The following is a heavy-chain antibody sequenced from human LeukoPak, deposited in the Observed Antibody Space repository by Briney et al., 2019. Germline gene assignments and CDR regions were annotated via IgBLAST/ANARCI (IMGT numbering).Heavy chain of an antibody. CDR2: IYYSGST. CDR3: ARLYSSSLGRVFDY. CDR1: GGSISSYY. Sequence: PSETLSLTCTVSGGSISSYYWSWIRQPPGKGLEWIGYIYYSGSTNYSPSLKSRVTISVDTSKNQFSLKLSSVTAADTAVYYCARLYSSSLGRVFDYWGQGTLITVSS. J-gene: IGHJ4*02. V-gene: IGHV4-59*01. D-gene: IGHD6-13*01.